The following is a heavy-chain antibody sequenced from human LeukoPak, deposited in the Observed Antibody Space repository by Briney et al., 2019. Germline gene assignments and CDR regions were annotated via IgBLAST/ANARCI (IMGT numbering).Heavy chain of an antibody. V-gene: IGHV3-21*01. CDR3: ARDQGNDFWSGYYNVFDY. CDR1: GFTFSSYS. D-gene: IGHD3-3*01. CDR2: ISSSSSYI. J-gene: IGHJ4*02. Sequence: GGSLRLSCAASGFTFSSYSMNWVRQAPGKGLEWVSSISSSSSYIYYADSVKGRFTISRDNAKNSLYLQMNSLRAEDTAVYYCARDQGNDFWSGYYNVFDYWGQGTLVTVSS.